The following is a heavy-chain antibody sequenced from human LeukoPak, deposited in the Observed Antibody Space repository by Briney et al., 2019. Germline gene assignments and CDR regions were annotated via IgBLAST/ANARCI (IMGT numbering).Heavy chain of an antibody. Sequence: PSETLSLTCTVSGGSVSSNNYYWSWIRQPPGKGLEWIGYIYYSGSTNYNPSLKSRVTISVDTSKNQFSLKLSSVTAADTAVYYCARGRPDSSPFDYWGQGTLVTVSS. V-gene: IGHV4-61*01. CDR3: ARGRPDSSPFDY. D-gene: IGHD3-22*01. CDR2: IYYSGST. J-gene: IGHJ4*02. CDR1: GGSVSSNNYY.